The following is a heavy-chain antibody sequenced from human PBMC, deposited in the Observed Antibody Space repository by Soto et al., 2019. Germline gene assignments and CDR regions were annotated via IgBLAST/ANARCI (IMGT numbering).Heavy chain of an antibody. V-gene: IGHV3-21*01. J-gene: IGHJ6*02. CDR1: GFPFSSYS. Sequence: GGSLRLSCAASGFPFSSYSMNWVRQAPGKGLEWVSSISSSSSYIYYADSVKGRFTISRDNAKNSLYLQMNSLRAEDTAVYYCARDKSSYGSGGGMDVWGQGTTVTVSS. CDR2: ISSSSSYI. D-gene: IGHD3-10*01. CDR3: ARDKSSYGSGGGMDV.